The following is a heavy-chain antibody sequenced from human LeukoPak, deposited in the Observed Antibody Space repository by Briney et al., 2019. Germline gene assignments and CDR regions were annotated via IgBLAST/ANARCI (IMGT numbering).Heavy chain of an antibody. CDR3: ARDLVTVTKGFDI. V-gene: IGHV4-59*11. J-gene: IGHJ3*02. CDR1: DDSFSGHY. D-gene: IGHD4-17*01. CDR2: ISYIGRT. Sequence: SETLSLTCAVSDDSFSGHYWNWIRQPPGKGLEWIGYISYIGRTNYNPSLKSRVTISIDTSKNQFSLKLTSVTAADTAVYYCARDLVTVTKGFDIWGQGTMVSVSS.